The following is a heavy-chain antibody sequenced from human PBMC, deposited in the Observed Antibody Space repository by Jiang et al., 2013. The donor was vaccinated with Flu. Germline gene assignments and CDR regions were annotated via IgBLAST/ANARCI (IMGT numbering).Heavy chain of an antibody. D-gene: IGHD6-13*01. CDR3: ARLLGSTNAFDI. V-gene: IGHV5-51*01. CDR1: YW. J-gene: IGHJ3*02. CDR2: VYPGDSDT. Sequence: YWIGWVRQMPGKGLEWMGIVYPGDSDTRYRPSFQGQVTISADKSITTAYLQWSSLKASDTAMYYCARLLGSTNAFDIWGQGTMVTVSS.